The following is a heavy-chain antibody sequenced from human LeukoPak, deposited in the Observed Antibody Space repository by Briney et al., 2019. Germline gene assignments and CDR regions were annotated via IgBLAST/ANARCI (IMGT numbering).Heavy chain of an antibody. V-gene: IGHV1-69*04. J-gene: IGHJ6*02. Sequence: GASVKVSCKASGGTFSSYAISWVRQAPGQGLEWMGRIIPILGIPNYAQKFQGRVTITADKSTTTAYMELSSLRSEDTAVYYCARAPEYAYYYDSSGYPYGMDVWGQGTTVTVSS. CDR3: ARAPEYAYYYDSSGYPYGMDV. CDR2: IIPILGIP. D-gene: IGHD3-22*01. CDR1: GGTFSSYA.